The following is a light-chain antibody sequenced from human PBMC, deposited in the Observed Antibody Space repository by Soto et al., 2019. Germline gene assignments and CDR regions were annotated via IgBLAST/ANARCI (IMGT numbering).Light chain of an antibody. J-gene: IGLJ1*01. V-gene: IGLV1-44*01. CDR1: SXNIGSNT. CDR2: FNI. CDR3: AAWADSLNGYV. Sequence: QSVLSQPPSASGTPGQRVTISCSGSSXNIGSNTVSWYQQFPGTAPKLLIYFNIQRPSGVPDRFSGSKSGTSASLAISGLQSEDEADYYCAAWADSLNGYVFGTGTNVT.